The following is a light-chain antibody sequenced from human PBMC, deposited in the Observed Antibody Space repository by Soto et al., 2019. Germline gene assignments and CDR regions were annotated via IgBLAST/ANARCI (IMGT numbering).Light chain of an antibody. CDR1: SSDVDAYNY. CDR3: SSYAGNNNVI. Sequence: QSVLTQPPSASGSPGQSVTISCTGTSSDVDAYNYVSWYQQHPGRAPKLLIYEVTGRPSGVPDRFSGSKSGNTASLTVSGLQAEDEADYYCSSYAGNNNVIFGGGTKVTVL. V-gene: IGLV2-8*01. CDR2: EVT. J-gene: IGLJ2*01.